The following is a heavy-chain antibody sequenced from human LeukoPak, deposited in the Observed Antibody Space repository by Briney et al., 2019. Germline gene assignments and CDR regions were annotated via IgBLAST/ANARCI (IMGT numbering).Heavy chain of an antibody. CDR2: ISYIGST. D-gene: IGHD6-6*01. V-gene: IGHV4-59*12. CDR1: GGSISSYY. Sequence: KTSETLSLTCTVSGGSISSYYWSWIRQPPGKGLEWIGYISYIGSTNYNPSLKSRVNISVDTSKNQFSLKLSSVTAADTAVYYCARGYGYSSSSGPHYFDYWGQGTLVTVSS. CDR3: ARGYGYSSSSGPHYFDY. J-gene: IGHJ4*02.